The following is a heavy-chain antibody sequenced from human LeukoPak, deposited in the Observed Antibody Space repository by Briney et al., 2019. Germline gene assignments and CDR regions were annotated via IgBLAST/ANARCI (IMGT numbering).Heavy chain of an antibody. V-gene: IGHV4-34*01. D-gene: IGHD5-18*01. Sequence: TPSETLSLTCAVYGGSFNNYYLFCIRQPPGKGLEWIGKINHSGSTNYNPSLKSRVTISVDTSKNQFSLKLSSVTAADTAVYYCARDLSGIAGYTYGRGIDYWGQGTLVTVSS. CDR1: GGSFNNYY. CDR3: ARDLSGIAGYTYGRGIDY. J-gene: IGHJ4*02. CDR2: INHSGST.